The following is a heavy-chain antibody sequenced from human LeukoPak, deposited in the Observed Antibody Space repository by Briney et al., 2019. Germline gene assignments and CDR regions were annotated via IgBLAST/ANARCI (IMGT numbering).Heavy chain of an antibody. CDR1: GFTFSSYA. V-gene: IGHV3-30-3*01. CDR2: ISYDGSNK. CDR3: ARDYDDYSSGWYLY. J-gene: IGHJ4*02. D-gene: IGHD6-19*01. Sequence: GGSLRLSCAASGFTFSSYAMHWVRQAPGKGLEWVAVISYDGSNKYYADSVKGRSTISRDNSKNTLYLQMNSLRAEDTAVYYCARDYDDYSSGWYLYWGQGTLVTVSS.